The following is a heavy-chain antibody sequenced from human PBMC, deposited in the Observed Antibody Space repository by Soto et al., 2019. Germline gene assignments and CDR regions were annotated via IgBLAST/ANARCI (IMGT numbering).Heavy chain of an antibody. J-gene: IGHJ4*02. CDR3: ARPTYYYDSSGPPAY. Sequence: GGSLRLSCAASGFTFSTYWMNWVRQAPGKGLEWVSYISSSSSTIFYTDSVKGRFTVSRDNAKNSLYLQMNSLRAEDTAVYYRARPTYYYDSSGPPAYWGQGTLVTVSS. V-gene: IGHV3-48*01. CDR1: GFTFSTYW. D-gene: IGHD3-22*01. CDR2: ISSSSSTI.